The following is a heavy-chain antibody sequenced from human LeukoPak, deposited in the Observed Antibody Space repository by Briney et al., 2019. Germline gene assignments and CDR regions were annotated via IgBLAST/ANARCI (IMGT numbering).Heavy chain of an antibody. V-gene: IGHV1-8*01. CDR2: MNPNSGDT. CDR3: TSMFCNTISCRDY. Sequence: ASVTVSFKASGYTFTIYDINWVGQAAGQGLEWMGWMNPNSGDTGYSQKFQGRVTMTRNTSINTAYMELSSLTSEDTAMYYCTSMFCNTISCRDYWGQGVLVTVSS. CDR1: GYTFTIYD. D-gene: IGHD2-2*01. J-gene: IGHJ4*02.